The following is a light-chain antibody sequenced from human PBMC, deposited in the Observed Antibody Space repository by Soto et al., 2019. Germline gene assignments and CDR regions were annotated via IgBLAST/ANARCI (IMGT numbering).Light chain of an antibody. J-gene: IGLJ2*01. CDR3: QTYDSNLNVV. V-gene: IGLV1-40*01. CDR2: GNS. Sequence: QSVLAQPPSVSGAPGQRVTISCTGSTSNIGAGYDVHWYQHLPGTAPKLLIYGNSNRPSGVPDRFSGSQSGTSASLVITGLQNEDEADYYCQTYDSNLNVVFGGGTQLTVL. CDR1: TSNIGAGYD.